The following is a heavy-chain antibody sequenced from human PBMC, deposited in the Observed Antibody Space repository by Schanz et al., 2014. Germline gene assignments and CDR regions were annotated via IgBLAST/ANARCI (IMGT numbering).Heavy chain of an antibody. CDR3: ARAPSSSASYFGSGFDY. CDR1: GDSISRAHW. J-gene: IGHJ4*02. Sequence: QVQLQESGPGLVKPSETLSLTCAVSGDSISRAHWWTWVRQTPGKGLEWIAEIHHSGSTRYNPSLKSRVTMSVDKSKTQFSLKLNSVTAADTALYYCARAPSSSASYFGSGFDYWGQGTLVTVSS. CDR2: IHHSGST. D-gene: IGHD3-10*01. V-gene: IGHV4-4*02.